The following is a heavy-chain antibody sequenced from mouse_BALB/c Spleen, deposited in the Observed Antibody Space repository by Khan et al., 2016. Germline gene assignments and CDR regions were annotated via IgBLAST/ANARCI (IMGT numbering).Heavy chain of an antibody. D-gene: IGHD1-1*01. CDR2: ISYSGST. Sequence: EVQLQESGPGLVKPSQSLSLTCTVTGYSITSDYAWNWIRQFPGNKLEWMGYISYSGSTSYNPSLQSRISITRATSKNQFFLQLNSLTTEDTATYYCARYYYGSSYFDYWGQGTTLTVSS. J-gene: IGHJ2*01. V-gene: IGHV3-2*02. CDR3: ARYYYGSSYFDY. CDR1: GYSITSDYA.